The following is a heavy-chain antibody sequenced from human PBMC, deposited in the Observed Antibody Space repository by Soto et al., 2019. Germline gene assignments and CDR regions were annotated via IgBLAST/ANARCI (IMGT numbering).Heavy chain of an antibody. CDR3: ARAPTVTTLDY. Sequence: SETLSLTCTVSGGSISSGAYYWSWIRQHPGKGLEWIGCIYYSGSTYYSPSLKSRVTMSVDTSKNQFSLKLSSVTAADTAVYYCARAPTVTTLDYWGQGTLVTVSS. D-gene: IGHD4-17*01. CDR1: GGSISSGAYY. V-gene: IGHV4-31*03. CDR2: IYYSGST. J-gene: IGHJ4*02.